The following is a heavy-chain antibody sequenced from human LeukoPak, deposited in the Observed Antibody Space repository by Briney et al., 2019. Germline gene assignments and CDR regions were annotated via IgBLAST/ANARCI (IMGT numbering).Heavy chain of an antibody. CDR1: GYTFTGYY. J-gene: IGHJ4*02. V-gene: IGHV1-2*02. Sequence: GSSVKVSCKASGYTFTGYYIHWVRQAPGQGLEWMGWINPNSGGTNYAQKFQGRVTMTRDRSINTAYMDLRSLTYDDTAVYYCARDKPAEAALDFWGQGTPVTVSS. CDR2: INPNSGGT. CDR3: ARDKPAEAALDF.